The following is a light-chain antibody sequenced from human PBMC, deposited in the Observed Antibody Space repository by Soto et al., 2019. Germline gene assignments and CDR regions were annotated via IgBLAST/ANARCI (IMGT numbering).Light chain of an antibody. V-gene: IGLV2-8*01. J-gene: IGLJ2*01. CDR3: SSYAGSNNFGV. Sequence: QSVLTQPPSASGSPGQSVTISCTGTSSDVGDYNYVSWYQHHPGKAPKLMIYEVSKRPSGVPDRFSGSKSGNTASLTVSGLQAEDEADYYFSSYAGSNNFGVFGGGTKLTVL. CDR1: SSDVGDYNY. CDR2: EVS.